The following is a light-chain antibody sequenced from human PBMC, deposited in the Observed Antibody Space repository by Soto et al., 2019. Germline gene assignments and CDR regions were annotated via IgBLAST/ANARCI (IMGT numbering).Light chain of an antibody. Sequence: EIVLTQSPGTLSLSPGERGTLSCRASQSVSSNYLAWYQQKPGQAPRLLIYSAFSMATGIPDRFSGSGSGTDFTLTISRLEPEDFAVYYCQYYGSSPWTCGQGTKVEIK. CDR3: QYYGSSPWT. CDR1: QSVSSNY. V-gene: IGKV3-20*01. CDR2: SAF. J-gene: IGKJ1*01.